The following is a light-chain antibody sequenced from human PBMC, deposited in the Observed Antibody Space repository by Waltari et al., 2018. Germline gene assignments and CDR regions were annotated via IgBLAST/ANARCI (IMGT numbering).Light chain of an antibody. CDR2: GTS. CDR1: QSIRSQ. J-gene: IGKJ3*01. V-gene: IGKV3-20*01. CDR3: QHYLNLPVA. Sequence: EIVLTQFPGTLSLSPGDRVILPCRASQSIRSQLSWYQQKPGQAPRLLIYGTSNSATGIPDRFSGSGSGTDFSLTISRLDPEDCAVYYCQHYLNLPVAFGPGTKVEIK.